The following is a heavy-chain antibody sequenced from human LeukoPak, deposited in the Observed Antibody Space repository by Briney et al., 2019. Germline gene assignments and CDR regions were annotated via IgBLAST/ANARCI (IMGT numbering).Heavy chain of an antibody. CDR2: ISGSGSYT. Sequence: GGSLRLSCAASGFSFSSYVMSWVRQAPGKGLEWVSSISGSGSYTYYADSVKGRFTISRDYSKNILDLQLNSLRDEDTAIYYCAKDRTGVATAGAWDSWGQGVLVTVSS. J-gene: IGHJ4*02. D-gene: IGHD6-13*01. V-gene: IGHV3-23*01. CDR1: GFSFSSYV. CDR3: AKDRTGVATAGAWDS.